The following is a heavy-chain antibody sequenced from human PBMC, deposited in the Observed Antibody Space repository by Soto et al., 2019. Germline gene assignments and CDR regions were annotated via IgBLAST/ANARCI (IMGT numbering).Heavy chain of an antibody. J-gene: IGHJ6*02. D-gene: IGHD2-15*01. CDR1: GGTFSKYK. CDR3: ARDCSGGGCFSDHPFYYGMDV. V-gene: IGHV1-69*12. Sequence: QVQLVQSGAEVKKPGSSVRVSCKASGGTFSKYKITWVRQAPGQGLEWMGDIIPVFGTANYAQKFQGRVTITADESTSTAYMELSSLSSDDTAVYYCARDCSGGGCFSDHPFYYGMDVWGQGTTVTVSS. CDR2: IIPVFGTA.